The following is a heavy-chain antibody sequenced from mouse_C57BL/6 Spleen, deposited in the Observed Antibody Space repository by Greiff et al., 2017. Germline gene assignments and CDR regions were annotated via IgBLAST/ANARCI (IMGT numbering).Heavy chain of an antibody. CDR2: INPNNGGT. Sequence: EVQLQQSGPELVKPGASVKISCKASGYTFTDYYMNWVKQSHGKSLEWIGDINPNNGGTSYNQKFKGKATLTVDKSSSTAYMELRSLTSEDSAVYYCARDDDGSSFAYWGQGTLVTVSA. V-gene: IGHV1-26*01. D-gene: IGHD2-3*01. CDR1: GYTFTDYY. CDR3: ARDDDGSSFAY. J-gene: IGHJ3*01.